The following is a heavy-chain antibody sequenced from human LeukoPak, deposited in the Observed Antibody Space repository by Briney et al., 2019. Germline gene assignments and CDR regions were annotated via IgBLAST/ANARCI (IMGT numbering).Heavy chain of an antibody. CDR1: GGSISSYY. CDR3: ARDRNYDSSGYQNWFDP. Sequence: SETLSLTCTVSGGSISSYYWSWIRQPPGKGPEWIGYIYYSGSTNYNPSLKSRVTISVDTSKNQFSLKLSSVTAADTAVYYCARDRNYDSSGYQNWFDPWGQGTLVTVSS. V-gene: IGHV4-59*01. CDR2: IYYSGST. J-gene: IGHJ5*02. D-gene: IGHD3-22*01.